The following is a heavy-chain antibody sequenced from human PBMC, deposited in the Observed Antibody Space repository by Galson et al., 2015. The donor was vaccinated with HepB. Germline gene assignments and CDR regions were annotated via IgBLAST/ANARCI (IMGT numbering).Heavy chain of an antibody. CDR1: GYTFTSYA. V-gene: IGHV1-3*01. Sequence: SVKVSCKASGYTFTSYAMHWVRQAPGQRLEWMGWINAGNGNTKYSQKFQGRVTITRDTSASTAYMELSSLRSEDTAVYYCARDGDVLLWFGESARYYYYGMDVWGQGTTVTVSS. CDR2: INAGNGNT. CDR3: ARDGDVLLWFGESARYYYYGMDV. D-gene: IGHD3-10*01. J-gene: IGHJ6*02.